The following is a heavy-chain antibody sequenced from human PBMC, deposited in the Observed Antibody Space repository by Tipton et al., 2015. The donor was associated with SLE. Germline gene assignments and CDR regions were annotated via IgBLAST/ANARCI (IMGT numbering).Heavy chain of an antibody. J-gene: IGHJ4*02. D-gene: IGHD6-19*01. CDR1: GFTFSTYG. CDR2: IWYDGSNK. CDR3: ARDLSGWYGLDY. V-gene: IGHV3-33*08. Sequence: QVQLVQSGGGVVQPGRSLRLSCAASGFTFSTYGMHWARQAPGKGLEWVAVIWYDGSNKYYADSVKGRFTISRDNSKNTLYLQMNSLRAEDTAVYYCARDLSGWYGLDYWGQGTLVTVSS.